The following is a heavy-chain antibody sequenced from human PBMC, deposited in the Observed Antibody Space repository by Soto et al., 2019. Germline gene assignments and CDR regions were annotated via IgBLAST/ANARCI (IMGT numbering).Heavy chain of an antibody. V-gene: IGHV1-18*01. CDR1: GYTFSSIG. CDR3: ARDLDASGSYYTDY. Sequence: QIQLVQSGAEVKKPGASVKVSCKASGYTFSSIGISWVRQAPEQGLEWMGWISPYKGNTHYAQGLQGRVTMTTDTSTSTAYMELRSLRSDDTAVYYCARDLDASGSYYTDYWGQGTLVTVSS. J-gene: IGHJ4*02. D-gene: IGHD3-10*01. CDR2: ISPYKGNT.